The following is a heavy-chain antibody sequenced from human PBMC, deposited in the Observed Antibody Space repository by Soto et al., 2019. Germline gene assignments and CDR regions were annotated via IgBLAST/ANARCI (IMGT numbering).Heavy chain of an antibody. Sequence: QVHLQESGPGRVKPSQTLSLICTVSGASINSGGYYWSWIRQHPGKGLEWIGYIYYSGGTFHNPSLKSRVTRSLDVSKNQFSLRLTSVTAADTAVYYCASDSGGYYAHFDYWGQGILVTVSS. CDR3: ASDSGGYYAHFDY. V-gene: IGHV4-31*03. D-gene: IGHD3-22*01. J-gene: IGHJ4*02. CDR2: IYYSGGT. CDR1: GASINSGGYY.